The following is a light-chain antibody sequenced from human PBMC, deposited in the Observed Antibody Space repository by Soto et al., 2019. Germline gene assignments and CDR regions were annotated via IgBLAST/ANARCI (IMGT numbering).Light chain of an antibody. J-gene: IGKJ3*01. CDR2: GAS. CDR3: QQYNNWFT. CDR1: QSVSSN. Sequence: EIVMTQSPATLSVSPGERATLSCRASQSVSSNLAWYQQKPGQAPRLLIYGASTRATGIPARFSGSGSGTGFTLTISSLQSEDFAVYYCQQYNNWFTFGPGTKVDIK. V-gene: IGKV3-15*01.